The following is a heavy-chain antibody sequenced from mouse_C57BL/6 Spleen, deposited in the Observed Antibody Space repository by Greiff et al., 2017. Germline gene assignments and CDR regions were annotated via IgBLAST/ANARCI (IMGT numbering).Heavy chain of an antibody. CDR3: TTRGSYYAMDY. V-gene: IGHV14-4*01. J-gene: IGHJ4*01. CDR1: GFNIKDDY. Sequence: EVQRVESGAELVRPGASVKLSCTASGFNIKDDYMHWVKQRPEQGLEWIGWIDPENGDTEYASKFQGKATITADTSSNTAYLQLSSLTSEDTAVYYCTTRGSYYAMDYWGQGTSVTVSS. CDR2: IDPENGDT.